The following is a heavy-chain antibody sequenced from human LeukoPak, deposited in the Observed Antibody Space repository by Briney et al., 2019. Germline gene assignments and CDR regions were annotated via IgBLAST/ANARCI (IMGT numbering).Heavy chain of an antibody. J-gene: IGHJ4*02. D-gene: IGHD3-10*01. CDR1: GFTVSSNY. CDR2: INHSGST. CDR3: ARLYGSGSYYNY. Sequence: GSLRLSCAASGFTVSSNYMSWIRQPPGKGLEWIGEINHSGSTNYNPSLKSRVTISVDTSNNQFSLKLSSVTAADTAVYYCARLYGSGSYYNYWGQGTLVTVSS. V-gene: IGHV4-34*01.